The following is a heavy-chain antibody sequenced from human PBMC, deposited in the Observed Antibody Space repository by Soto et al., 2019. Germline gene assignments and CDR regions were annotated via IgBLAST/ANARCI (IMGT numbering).Heavy chain of an antibody. J-gene: IGHJ4*01. CDR1: GGIFHGYG. D-gene: IGHD3-3*01. CDR2: IRFDGSNE. V-gene: IGHV3-33*01. Sequence: QEQLVESGGGVVQPGTSLRLSCAVPGGIFHGYGMHWVRQAPGKGLEWVAIIRFDGSNEEYADSVKGRFTISRDNSKNTLDLQMNTLGAEDTAVYYCARDVICGTVSRGYLDYWGRGTVVTGSS. CDR3: ARDVICGTVSRGYLDY.